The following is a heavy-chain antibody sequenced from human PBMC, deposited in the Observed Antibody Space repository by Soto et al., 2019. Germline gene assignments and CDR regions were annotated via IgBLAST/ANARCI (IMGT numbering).Heavy chain of an antibody. CDR1: GFTFSDYF. D-gene: IGHD6-13*01. V-gene: IGHV3-11*01. J-gene: IGHJ5*02. Sequence: LRLSCAASGFTFSDYFMTWIRQAPGKGLEWVSYISSSGGTKYHADSVKGRFTISRDNVKNSLYLQMNSLRVEDTAVYYCARGYSSSWTYNWFDPWGQGTLVTVSS. CDR2: ISSSGGTK. CDR3: ARGYSSSWTYNWFDP.